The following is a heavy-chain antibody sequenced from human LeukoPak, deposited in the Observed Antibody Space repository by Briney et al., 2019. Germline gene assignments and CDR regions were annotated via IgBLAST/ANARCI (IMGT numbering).Heavy chain of an antibody. CDR1: GFTFSSYG. CDR2: ISGSGGST. J-gene: IGHJ4*02. D-gene: IGHD3-10*01. CDR3: AKEATFIWFGDSYYFDY. V-gene: IGHV3-23*01. Sequence: GGSLRLSCAASGFTFSSYGMSWVRQAPGKGLEWVSAISGSGGSTYYADSVKGRFTISRDNSKNTLYLQMNSLRAEDTAVYYCAKEATFIWFGDSYYFDYWGQGTLVTVSS.